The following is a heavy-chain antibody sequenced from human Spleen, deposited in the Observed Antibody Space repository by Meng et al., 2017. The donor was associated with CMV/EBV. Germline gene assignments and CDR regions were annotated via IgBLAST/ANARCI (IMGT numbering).Heavy chain of an antibody. Sequence: LRLSCVTSGFTFSESWMHWVRQAPGKGLSWVSSINLDGSKTTYADSVKGRFTISRDNAQNTLYLQMNNLRIEDTGIYYCARGGSPFYWGQGTLVTVSS. J-gene: IGHJ4*02. CDR2: INLDGSKT. CDR3: ARGGSPFY. V-gene: IGHV3-74*01. CDR1: GFTFSESW. D-gene: IGHD3-10*01.